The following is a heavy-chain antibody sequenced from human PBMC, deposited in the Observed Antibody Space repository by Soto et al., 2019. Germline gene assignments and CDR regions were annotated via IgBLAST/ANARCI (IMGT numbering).Heavy chain of an antibody. CDR3: AREYTAWPLDYGLEV. D-gene: IGHD2-2*02. Sequence: GVSLRLSCAASGFTFSTYAMSCVRQAPGKRLEWVSAISAGGDIYYADSVKGRFTISRENAKNSVSLQMNSLRAEDTAVYYCAREYTAWPLDYGLEVWGQGTKVTVSS. CDR1: GFTFSTYA. CDR2: ISAGGDI. V-gene: IGHV3-21*01. J-gene: IGHJ6*02.